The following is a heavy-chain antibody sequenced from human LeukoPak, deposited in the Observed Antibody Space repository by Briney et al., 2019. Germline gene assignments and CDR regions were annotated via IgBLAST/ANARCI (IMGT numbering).Heavy chain of an antibody. V-gene: IGHV1-8*01. CDR3: ARFLKNPVNRRGPANYYMDV. J-gene: IGHJ6*03. D-gene: IGHD2/OR15-2a*01. CDR1: GYTYSTYD. CDR2: MNPKSGNT. Sequence: GASVNVSCKAAGYTYSTYDLSWVGPATGQGLEWVGWMNPKSGNTLYAQKYQGRVTMTRNTSMSTAYMELSSVRSEDTAAYYCARFLKNPVNRRGPANYYMDVWGKGTTVTISS.